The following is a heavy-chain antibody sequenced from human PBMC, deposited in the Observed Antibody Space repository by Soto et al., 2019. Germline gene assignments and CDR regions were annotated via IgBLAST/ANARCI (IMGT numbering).Heavy chain of an antibody. V-gene: IGHV3-33*01. CDR2: IWYDGSNK. CDR3: AREVRGSGWYSFFDY. Sequence: ESGGGVVQPGRSLRLSCAASGFTFSSYGMHWVRQAPGKGLEWVAVIWYDGSNKYYADSVKGRFTISRDNSKNTLYLQMNSLRAEDTAVYYCAREVRGSGWYSFFDYWGQGTLVTVSS. D-gene: IGHD6-19*01. CDR1: GFTFSSYG. J-gene: IGHJ4*02.